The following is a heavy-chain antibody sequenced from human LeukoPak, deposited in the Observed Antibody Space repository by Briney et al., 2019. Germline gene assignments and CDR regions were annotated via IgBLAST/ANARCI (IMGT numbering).Heavy chain of an antibody. D-gene: IGHD5-18*01. CDR1: GSTFTGYY. CDR3: ARDLKAMVLPNY. Sequence: ASVKVSCKASGSTFTGYYMHWVRQAPGQGLEWMGRINPNNGGTNYAQKFQGRVTMTRDTSISTAYMELSRLRSDDTAVYYCARDLKAMVLPNYWGQGTLVTVSS. V-gene: IGHV1-2*06. J-gene: IGHJ4*02. CDR2: INPNNGGT.